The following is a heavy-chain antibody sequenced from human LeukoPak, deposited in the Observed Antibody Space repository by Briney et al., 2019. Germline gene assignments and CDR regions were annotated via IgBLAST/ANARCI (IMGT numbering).Heavy chain of an antibody. D-gene: IGHD3-10*01. CDR3: ARHQSSPGWGAYDP. J-gene: IGHJ5*02. V-gene: IGHV4-59*08. CDR1: GGSISSYY. CDR2: IYYSGST. Sequence: PSETLSLTCTVSGGSISSYYWSWIRQPPGMGLEWIGYIYYSGSTNYNPSLKSRVTISVDTSKNQFSLKLSSVTAADTAVYYCARHQSSPGWGAYDPWGQGTLVTVSS.